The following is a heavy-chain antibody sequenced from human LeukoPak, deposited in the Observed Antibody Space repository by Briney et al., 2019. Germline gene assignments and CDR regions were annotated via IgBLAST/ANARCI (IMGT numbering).Heavy chain of an antibody. CDR3: ARDTAEWELLGVDAFDI. V-gene: IGHV1-18*01. Sequence: ASVKVSCKTSGYSFTDYAITWVRQVRGQGLQWVGWISASNGNTDYAQKLQGRVTMTTDTSTSTAYMELRSLRSDDTAVYYCARDTAEWELLGVDAFDIWGQGTMVTVSS. CDR2: ISASNGNT. D-gene: IGHD1-26*01. CDR1: GYSFTDYA. J-gene: IGHJ3*02.